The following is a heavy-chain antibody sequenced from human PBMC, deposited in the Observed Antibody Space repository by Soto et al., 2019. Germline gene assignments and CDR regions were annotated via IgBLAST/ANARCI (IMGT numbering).Heavy chain of an antibody. CDR2: IIPIFGTA. CDR3: AWYSTIVVGPDPREYYYYGMDV. D-gene: IGHD3-22*01. J-gene: IGHJ6*02. Sequence: QVQLVQSGAEVKKPGSSVKVSCKASGGTFSSYAISWVRQAPGQGLEWMGGIIPIFGTANYAQKFQGRVTSAADDSPTESSSEPNRVRSEQTAEYYCAWYSTIVVGPDPREYYYYGMDVWGQGTTVTVSS. CDR1: GGTFSSYA. V-gene: IGHV1-69*01.